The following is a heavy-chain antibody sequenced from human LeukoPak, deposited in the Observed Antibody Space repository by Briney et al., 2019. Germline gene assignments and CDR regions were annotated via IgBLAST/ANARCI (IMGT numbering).Heavy chain of an antibody. V-gene: IGHV3-21*04. CDR1: GFTFSSYS. D-gene: IGHD5-18*01. Sequence: KPGGSLRLSCAASGFTFSSYSMNWVRQAPGKGLEWVSSISSSSSYIYYADSVKGRFTISRDNSKNTVYLQMDSLRAEDTAAYYCAKGWKHLLFWGQGTQVTVSS. J-gene: IGHJ4*02. CDR3: AKGWKHLLF. CDR2: ISSSSSYI.